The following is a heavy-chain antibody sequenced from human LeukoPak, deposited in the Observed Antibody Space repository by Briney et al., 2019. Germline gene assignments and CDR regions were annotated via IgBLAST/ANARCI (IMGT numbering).Heavy chain of an antibody. D-gene: IGHD3-22*01. J-gene: IGHJ4*02. Sequence: AGESLKISRKGSGYSFTSYWLGWVRQMPGKGLEGMGIIYPGDSDTRFSPSFQGQVTISADKSISTAYLQWSSLKASDTAMYYCARVVEGYDSSGSQTEACFDSWGQGTLVTVSS. V-gene: IGHV5-51*01. CDR2: IYPGDSDT. CDR3: ARVVEGYDSSGSQTEACFDS. CDR1: GYSFTSYW.